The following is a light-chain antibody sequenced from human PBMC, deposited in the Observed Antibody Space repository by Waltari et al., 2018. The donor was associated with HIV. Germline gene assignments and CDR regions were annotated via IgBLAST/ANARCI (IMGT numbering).Light chain of an antibody. V-gene: IGLV3-1*01. CDR3: QAWVSRTAWVI. CDR2: QDN. Sequence: SYDLAQPPSVSVSPGQTARITCSGVTLGDTFASWYQQRPGQSPLLIIYQDNRRPSGIPDRFAGSHSGNAATLTISETQAMDEADYFCQAWVSRTAWVIFGGGTKLTVV. J-gene: IGLJ2*01. CDR1: TLGDTF.